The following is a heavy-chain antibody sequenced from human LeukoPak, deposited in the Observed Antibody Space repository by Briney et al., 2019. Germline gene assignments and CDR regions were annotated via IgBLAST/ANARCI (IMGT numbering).Heavy chain of an antibody. CDR2: IYYSGST. J-gene: IGHJ4*02. Sequence: SQTLSLTCTVSGGSISSGDYYWSWLRQPPGKGLEWIGYIYYSGSTYYNLSLKSRVTISVDTSKNQFSLKLSSVTAADTAVYYCAREAPLVYCSGGSCYSFDYWGQGTLVTVSS. D-gene: IGHD2-15*01. V-gene: IGHV4-30-4*01. CDR1: GGSISSGDYY. CDR3: AREAPLVYCSGGSCYSFDY.